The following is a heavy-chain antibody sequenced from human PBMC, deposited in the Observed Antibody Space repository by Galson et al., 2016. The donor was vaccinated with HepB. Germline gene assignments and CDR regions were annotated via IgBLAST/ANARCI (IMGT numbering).Heavy chain of an antibody. CDR3: AVGPPDGDDSVSENHAY. V-gene: IGHV1-8*01. CDR2: MSPNKGDT. Sequence: SVKVSCKASGYTFNNYDINWVRQATGQGLEWMGWMSPNKGDTGYAQKFQGRVLMTRDTSTNTAYMELRSLRSDDTAVHFCAVGPPDGDDSVSENHAYWGQGTLVTVSS. CDR1: GYTFNNYD. D-gene: IGHD3-16*01. J-gene: IGHJ4*02.